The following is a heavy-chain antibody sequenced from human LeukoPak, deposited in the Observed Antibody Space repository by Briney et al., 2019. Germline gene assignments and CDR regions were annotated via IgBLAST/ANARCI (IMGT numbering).Heavy chain of an antibody. V-gene: IGHV3-9*01. CDR3: AKDTRGGGYSYGSFAY. J-gene: IGHJ4*02. D-gene: IGHD5-18*01. Sequence: GGSLRLSCAASGFTFSSYAMHWVRQAPGKGLEWVSGISWNSGSIGYADSVKGRFTISRDNAKNSLYLQMNSLRAEDTALYYCAKDTRGGGYSYGSFAYWGQGTLVTVSS. CDR1: GFTFSSYA. CDR2: ISWNSGSI.